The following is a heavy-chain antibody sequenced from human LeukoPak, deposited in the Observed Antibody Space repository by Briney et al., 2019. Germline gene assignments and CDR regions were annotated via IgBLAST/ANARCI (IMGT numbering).Heavy chain of an antibody. Sequence: SVKVSCKASGGTFSSYAISWVRQAPGRGLEWMGRIIPILGIANYAQKFQGRVTITADKSTSTAYMELSSLRSEDTAVYYCARAKAVAGTGGDYWGQGTLVTVSS. J-gene: IGHJ4*02. CDR1: GGTFSSYA. V-gene: IGHV1-69*04. CDR3: ARAKAVAGTGGDY. CDR2: IIPILGIA. D-gene: IGHD6-19*01.